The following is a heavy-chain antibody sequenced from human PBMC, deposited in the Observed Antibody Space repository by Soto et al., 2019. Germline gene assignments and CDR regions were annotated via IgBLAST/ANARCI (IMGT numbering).Heavy chain of an antibody. CDR3: AKDKGMRGYYYDSSGYYYFDY. J-gene: IGHJ4*02. V-gene: IGHV3-23*01. Sequence: GGSLRLSCAASGFTFSSYAMSWVRQAPGKGLEWVSAISGSGGSTYYADSVKGRFTISRDNSKNTLYLQMNSLRAEDTAVYYCAKDKGMRGYYYDSSGYYYFDYWGQGTLVNVSS. D-gene: IGHD3-22*01. CDR1: GFTFSSYA. CDR2: ISGSGGST.